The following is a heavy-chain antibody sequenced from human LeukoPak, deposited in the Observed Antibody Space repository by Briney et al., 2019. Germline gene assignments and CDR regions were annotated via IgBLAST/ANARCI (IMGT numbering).Heavy chain of an antibody. D-gene: IGHD3-10*01. V-gene: IGHV4-39*01. J-gene: IGHJ4*02. Sequence: TSETLSLTCIVSGGSISGSDYHWGWIRQPPGKGLEWIGSIFYRGSTYYNPSLKSRVTISVDTSKNQFSLRLSSVTAADTAVYYCTRDFGSGRVDYWGQGTLVTVSS. CDR1: GGSISGSDYH. CDR2: IFYRGST. CDR3: TRDFGSGRVDY.